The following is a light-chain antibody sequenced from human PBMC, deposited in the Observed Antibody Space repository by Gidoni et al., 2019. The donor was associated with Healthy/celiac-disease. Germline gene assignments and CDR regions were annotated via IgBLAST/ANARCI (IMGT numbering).Light chain of an antibody. V-gene: IGLV3-25*03. CDR1: ALPKQY. CDR2: KDS. CDR3: QSADSSGTYPVV. Sequence: SYELTPPPSVSVSPGQTARITCPGDALPKQYSYWYQQKPGQAPLLVIYKDSERPSGIPERFSGSSSGTTVALTISGVQAEDEADYYCQSADSSGTYPVVFGGGTKLTV. J-gene: IGLJ2*01.